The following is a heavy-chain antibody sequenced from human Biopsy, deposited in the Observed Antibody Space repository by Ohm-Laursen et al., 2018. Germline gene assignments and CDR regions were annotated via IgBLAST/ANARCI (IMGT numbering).Heavy chain of an antibody. D-gene: IGHD2/OR15-2a*01. CDR3: ARATNSTGWPYYYFYGMDV. V-gene: IGHV4-59*07. CDR1: GGSISSDY. CDR2: IYYSGST. J-gene: IGHJ6*02. Sequence: SDTLSLTCTVSGGSISSDYWSWIRQTPGKGLEWIGYIYYSGSTNYNPSLKSRVTISVDTSKNQFSLRLNSVTAADTAVYYCARATNSTGWPYYYFYGMDVGGQGTTVTVSS.